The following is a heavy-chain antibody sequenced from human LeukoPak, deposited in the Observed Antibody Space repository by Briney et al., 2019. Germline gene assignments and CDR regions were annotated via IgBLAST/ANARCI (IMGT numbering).Heavy chain of an antibody. V-gene: IGHV3-23*01. CDR1: GFTFSSYA. J-gene: IGHJ4*02. CDR2: ISGSGGST. CDR3: AKPARPKDYGDYEFDY. D-gene: IGHD4-17*01. Sequence: QSGGSLRLSCAASGFTFSSYAMSWVRQAPGKGLEWVSAISGSGGSTYYADSVKGRFTISRDNSNNTLYLQMNSLRAEDTAVYYCAKPARPKDYGDYEFDYWGQGTLVTVSS.